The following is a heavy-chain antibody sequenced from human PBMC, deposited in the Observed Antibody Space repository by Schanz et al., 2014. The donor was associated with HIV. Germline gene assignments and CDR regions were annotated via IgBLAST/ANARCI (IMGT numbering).Heavy chain of an antibody. Sequence: QVQVVESGGGVVQPGRSLRLSCEVSGFSFSNFGMHWVRQAPGKGLEWVAFISYDGSAQYEDSLKGRFFISRDYSKNTLYLQMNSLRTDDTAVYYCAKDLAGEDLLLFHFVIHYWGQGALVTVSS. V-gene: IGHV3-30*18. J-gene: IGHJ4*02. CDR2: ISYDGSA. CDR1: GFSFSNFG. CDR3: AKDLAGEDLLLFHFVIHY. D-gene: IGHD2-21*02.